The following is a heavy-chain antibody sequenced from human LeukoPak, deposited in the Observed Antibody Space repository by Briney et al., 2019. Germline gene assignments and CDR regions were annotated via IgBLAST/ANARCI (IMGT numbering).Heavy chain of an antibody. CDR3: PVVPAADYYYYYMDV. CDR2: ISGSGGST. Sequence: GGSLRLSCAASGFTFSGHVMHWVRQAPGKGLEWVSAISGSGGSTYYADSVKGRFTISRDNSKNTLYLQMNSLRAEDTAVYYCPVVPAADYYYYYMDVWGKGTTVTVSS. CDR1: GFTFSGHV. J-gene: IGHJ6*03. D-gene: IGHD2-2*01. V-gene: IGHV3-23*01.